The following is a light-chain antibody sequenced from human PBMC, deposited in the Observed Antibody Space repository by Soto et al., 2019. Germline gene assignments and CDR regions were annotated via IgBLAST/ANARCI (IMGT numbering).Light chain of an antibody. CDR3: QQYGSSPRT. Sequence: DILMTQSPDSLAVSLGERATINCKSSQSFLYSSNNKNYFAWYQQKPGQPPKLLIYWASTRESGVPDRFSGSGSETDFSLTISRLEPEDFAVYYCQQYGSSPRTFGQGTKVDI. CDR1: QSFLYSSNNKNY. J-gene: IGKJ1*01. CDR2: WAS. V-gene: IGKV4-1*01.